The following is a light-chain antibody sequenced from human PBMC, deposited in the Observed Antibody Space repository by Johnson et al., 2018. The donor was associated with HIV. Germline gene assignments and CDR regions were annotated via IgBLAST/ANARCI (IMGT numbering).Light chain of an antibody. CDR3: GTWDTSLSAGGV. Sequence: QSVLTQPPSVSAAPGQKVTISCSGSSSNIGNNYVSWYQQLPGTAPKLLIYDNNKRPSGIPDRFSGSKSGTSATLGFTGLQTGDEADYYCGTWDTSLSAGGVFGTGTKVTVL. CDR1: SSNIGNNY. J-gene: IGLJ1*01. V-gene: IGLV1-51*01. CDR2: DNN.